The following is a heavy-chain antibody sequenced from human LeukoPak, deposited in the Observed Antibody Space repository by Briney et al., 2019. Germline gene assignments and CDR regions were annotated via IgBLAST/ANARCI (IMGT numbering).Heavy chain of an antibody. J-gene: IGHJ4*02. V-gene: IGHV1-69*13. CDR3: ARGDRYSYGPGD. CDR1: GGTFSSYA. D-gene: IGHD5-18*01. CDR2: IIPIFGTA. Sequence: SVKVSCKASGGTFSSYAISWVRQAPGQGLEWMGGIIPIFGTANYAQKFQGRVTITADESTSTAYMELSSLRSEDTAVYYCARGDRYSYGPGDWGQGTLVTVSS.